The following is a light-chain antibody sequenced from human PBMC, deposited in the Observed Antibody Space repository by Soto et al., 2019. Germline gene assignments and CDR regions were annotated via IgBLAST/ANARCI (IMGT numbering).Light chain of an antibody. V-gene: IGKV3-11*01. CDR1: QSVSSY. J-gene: IGKJ5*01. CDR2: DAS. CDR3: QQRSNWPIT. Sequence: EIVLTQSPATLSLSPGERATLSCRTSQSVSSYFAWYQQKPGRAPRLLIYDASNRATGIPARFIGSGSGTDFTLTISSLEPDDFAVYYCQQRSNWPITFGRGTRLEIK.